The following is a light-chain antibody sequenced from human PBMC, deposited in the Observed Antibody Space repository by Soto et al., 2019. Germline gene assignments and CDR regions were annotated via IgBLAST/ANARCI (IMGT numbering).Light chain of an antibody. V-gene: IGLV1-40*01. CDR2: GNS. J-gene: IGLJ1*01. Sequence: QSLLTQPPSVSGAPGQRVTISCTGSSSNIGAGYDVHWYQQLPGTAPKLLIYGNSNRPSGVPDRFSGSKSGTSASLAITGLQAGDEADYYCQSYDSSRDVFGTGTKLTVL. CDR3: QSYDSSRDV. CDR1: SSNIGAGYD.